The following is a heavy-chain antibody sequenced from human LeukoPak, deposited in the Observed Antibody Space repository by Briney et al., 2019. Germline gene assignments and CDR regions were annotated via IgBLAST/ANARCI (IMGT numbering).Heavy chain of an antibody. J-gene: IGHJ4*02. CDR3: ATSYDSSGYYSQIGY. CDR1: GGTFSSYA. V-gene: IGHV1-69*04. Sequence: SVKVSCTASGGTFSSYAISWVRQAPGQGLEWMGRIIPILGIANYAQKFQGRVTITADKSTSTAYMELSSLRSEDTAVYYCATSYDSSGYYSQIGYWGQGTLVTVSS. D-gene: IGHD3-22*01. CDR2: IIPILGIA.